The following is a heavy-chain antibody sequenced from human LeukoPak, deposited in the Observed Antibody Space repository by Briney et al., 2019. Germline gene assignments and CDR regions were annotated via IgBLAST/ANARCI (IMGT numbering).Heavy chain of an antibody. CDR3: ATRDYDVWRGYLGY. J-gene: IGHJ4*02. D-gene: IGHD3-3*01. CDR1: GFTLSSYA. V-gene: IGHV3-23*01. Sequence: GGSLTLSCAASGFTLSSYAMSCVRQAPGKGLEWVSDISGSGGSKYYADSVKGWFTISRDNSKNTLYLQMNSLRAEDTAVYYCATRDYDVWRGYLGYWGQGTLVTVSS. CDR2: ISGSGGSK.